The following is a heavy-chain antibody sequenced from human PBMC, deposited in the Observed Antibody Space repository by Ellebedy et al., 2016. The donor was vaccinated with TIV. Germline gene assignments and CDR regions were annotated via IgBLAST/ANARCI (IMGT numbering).Heavy chain of an antibody. J-gene: IGHJ3*02. CDR2: IRLDGGDK. CDR3: ATDGSYGDYRFPAHAFTM. CDR1: GFSFSSYW. V-gene: IGHV3-7*01. D-gene: IGHD4-17*01. Sequence: GESLKISCAASGFSFSSYWMTWVRQAPGKGLEWVANIRLDGGDKYYVDSVKGRFTVSRDNAKNSLYLQMNSLRAEDTSVYYCATDGSYGDYRFPAHAFTMWGQGTMVTVSS.